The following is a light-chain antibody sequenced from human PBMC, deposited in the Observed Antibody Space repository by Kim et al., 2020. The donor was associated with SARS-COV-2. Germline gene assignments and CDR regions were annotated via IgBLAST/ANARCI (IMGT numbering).Light chain of an antibody. V-gene: IGLV3-21*04. Sequence: APRRMAWITCGGDHIGSKSVKWYQQKPGQAPVLVIYNDSDRPSGIPERFSGSNFGDTATLTISRVAAGDEADYYCQVWDSDSDHWVFSGGTQLTVL. CDR2: NDS. CDR1: HIGSKS. J-gene: IGLJ2*01. CDR3: QVWDSDSDHWV.